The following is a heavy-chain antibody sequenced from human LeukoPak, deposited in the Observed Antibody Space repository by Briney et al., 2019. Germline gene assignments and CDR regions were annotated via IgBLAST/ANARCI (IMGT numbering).Heavy chain of an antibody. D-gene: IGHD3-16*02. CDR3: ARDPGVDYDYVWGSYRSAYQFDY. CDR1: GGTFSSYA. V-gene: IGHV1-69*05. Sequence: SVKVSCKASGGTFSSYAISWVRQAPGQGLEWMGRIIPIFGTANYAQKFQGRVTITTDESTSTAYMELSSLRSEDTAVYYCARDPGVDYDYVWGSYRSAYQFDYWGREPWSPSPQ. J-gene: IGHJ4*02. CDR2: IIPIFGTA.